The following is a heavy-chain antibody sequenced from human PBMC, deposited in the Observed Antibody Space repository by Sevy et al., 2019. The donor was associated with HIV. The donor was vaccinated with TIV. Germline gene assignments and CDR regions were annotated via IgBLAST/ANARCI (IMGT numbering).Heavy chain of an antibody. CDR3: ATAPGYYDSAPFDY. CDR2: IKSKIDGETT. J-gene: IGHJ4*02. Sequence: GGSLRLSCAVSGFTFNNAWMNWVRQAPGTGLQWVGLIKSKIDGETTDYAAPVKGRFTISRDDSINTLCLQMNSLKIEDTAVYYCATAPGYYDSAPFDYWGPGTLVTVSS. D-gene: IGHD3-22*01. V-gene: IGHV3-15*01. CDR1: GFTFNNAW.